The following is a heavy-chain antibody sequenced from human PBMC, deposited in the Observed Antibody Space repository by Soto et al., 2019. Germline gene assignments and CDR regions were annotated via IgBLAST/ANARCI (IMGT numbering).Heavy chain of an antibody. Sequence: GGSLRLSCAASGFTVSSNYMSWVRQAPGKGLEWVSVIYSGGSTYYADSVKGRFTISRHNSKNTPYLQMNSLRAEDTAVYYCARGARRGYNWNYEFFYYYMDVWGKGTTVTVSS. V-gene: IGHV3-53*04. CDR3: ARGARRGYNWNYEFFYYYMDV. CDR1: GFTVSSNY. J-gene: IGHJ6*03. D-gene: IGHD1-7*01. CDR2: IYSGGST.